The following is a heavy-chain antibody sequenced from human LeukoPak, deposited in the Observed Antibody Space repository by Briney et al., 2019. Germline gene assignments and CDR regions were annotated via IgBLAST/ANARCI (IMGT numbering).Heavy chain of an antibody. J-gene: IGHJ4*02. Sequence: PGGSLRLSCAASGFTFSSYSMNWVRQAPGKGLEWVSIISSTSDYIYYADSVKGRFTISRDNAKNSLYLQMNSLRAEDTAVYYCAKDKGDFWSGHHYWGQGTLVTVSS. V-gene: IGHV3-21*01. CDR2: ISSTSDYI. CDR3: AKDKGDFWSGHHY. D-gene: IGHD3-3*01. CDR1: GFTFSSYS.